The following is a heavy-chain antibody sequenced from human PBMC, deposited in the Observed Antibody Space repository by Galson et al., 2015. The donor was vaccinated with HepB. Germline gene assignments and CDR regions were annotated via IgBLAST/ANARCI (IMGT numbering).Heavy chain of an antibody. V-gene: IGHV1-18*04. CDR1: GYTFTSYG. CDR3: ARGVALIVVVIAAGDAFDI. Sequence: SVKVSCKASGYTFTSYGISWVRQAPGQGLEWMGWISAYNGNTNYAQKLQGRVTMTTDTSTSTAYMELSRLRSDDTAVYYCARGVALIVVVIAAGDAFDIWGQGTMVTVSS. D-gene: IGHD2-21*01. CDR2: ISAYNGNT. J-gene: IGHJ3*02.